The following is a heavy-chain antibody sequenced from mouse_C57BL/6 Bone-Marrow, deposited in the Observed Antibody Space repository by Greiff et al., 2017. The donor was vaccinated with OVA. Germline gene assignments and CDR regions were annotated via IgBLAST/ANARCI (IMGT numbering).Heavy chain of an antibody. Sequence: ESGPGLVKPSQSLSLTCSVTGYSITSGYYWNWIRKFPGNKLEWMGYISYDGSNNYNPSLKNRISITRDTSKNQFFLKLNSVTTEDTATYYCARPYGYFYYAMDYWGQGTSVTVSS. CDR1: GYSITSGYY. V-gene: IGHV3-6*01. J-gene: IGHJ4*01. CDR2: ISYDGSN. CDR3: ARPYGYFYYAMDY. D-gene: IGHD2-2*01.